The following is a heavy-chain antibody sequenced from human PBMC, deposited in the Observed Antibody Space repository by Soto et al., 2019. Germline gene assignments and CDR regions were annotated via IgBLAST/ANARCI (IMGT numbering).Heavy chain of an antibody. CDR1: GYSVSSGFY. Sequence: PXETLCLTCTVSGYSVSSGFYWCWFRQSPGKGLEWIGNIYHTGDAYYNPSLRSRVALSVDTSNNQCSLKLTSVTAADTAVYYRCRSGTSHLPPGDWGRGTQVTVSS. CDR3: CRSGTSHLPPGD. J-gene: IGHJ4*02. D-gene: IGHD2-15*01. V-gene: IGHV4-38-2*02. CDR2: IYHTGDA.